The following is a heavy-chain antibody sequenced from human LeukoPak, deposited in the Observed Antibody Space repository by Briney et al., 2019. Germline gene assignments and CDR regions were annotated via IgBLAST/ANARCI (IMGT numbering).Heavy chain of an antibody. Sequence: GGSLRLSCAPAGFSFSTYWMSWVRQAPGRWREWVAYINQEGREKYYGDSVKGRRTISRDNAKKPLYLQIDCLRTEHTAVFYCARDRDNITCPHDYWGKGTLVTVS. J-gene: IGHJ4*02. CDR1: GFSFSTYW. CDR2: INQEGREK. V-gene: IGHV3-7*05. D-gene: IGHD2-15*01. CDR3: ARDRDNITCPHDY.